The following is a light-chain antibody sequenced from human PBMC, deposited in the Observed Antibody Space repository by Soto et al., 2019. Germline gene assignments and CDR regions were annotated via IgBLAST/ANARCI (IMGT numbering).Light chain of an antibody. J-gene: IGKJ4*01. CDR1: QNVYNN. Sequence: IVIAQYPSPLSVSRGVAAPLSCKASQNVYNNLAWYQQRPGQPPRLLIYDASTRATGISARFSGSGYGTEFTLTISSLQSEDFAVYFCQQCRNWPLTFGGG. CDR3: QQCRNWPLT. V-gene: IGKV3-15*01. CDR2: DAS.